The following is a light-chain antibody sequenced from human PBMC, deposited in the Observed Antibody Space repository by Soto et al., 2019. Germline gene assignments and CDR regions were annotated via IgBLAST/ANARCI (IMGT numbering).Light chain of an antibody. CDR1: QSVNSN. J-gene: IGKJ4*01. CDR2: DAS. Sequence: EIVMTQSPATLSVSPGERATLPCRASQSVNSNLAWYQQKPGQAPRLLIYDASTRVTGIPARFSGSGSGTEFTLTISSLQSEDFAVYYCQQYNNWPPLTFGGGTKVEIK. V-gene: IGKV3-15*01. CDR3: QQYNNWPPLT.